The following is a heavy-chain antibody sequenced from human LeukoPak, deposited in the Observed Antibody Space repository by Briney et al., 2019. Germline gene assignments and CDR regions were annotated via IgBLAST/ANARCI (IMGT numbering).Heavy chain of an antibody. V-gene: IGHV4-4*09. CDR2: IYTSGST. CDR3: ARHASSSWSGHFFDY. CDR1: DVSISSYH. Sequence: PSETLSLTCTVSDVSISSYHWSWIRQPPGKGLEWIGYIYTSGSTNYNPSLKSRVTISVDTSKNQFSLKLSSVTAADTAVYYCARHASSSWSGHFFDYWGQGTLVTVSS. J-gene: IGHJ4*02. D-gene: IGHD6-13*01.